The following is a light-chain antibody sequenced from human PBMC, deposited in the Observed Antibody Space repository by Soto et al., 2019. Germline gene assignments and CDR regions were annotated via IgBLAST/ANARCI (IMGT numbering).Light chain of an antibody. CDR2: DVT. J-gene: IGLJ1*01. V-gene: IGLV2-14*03. CDR3: TSYTSSSTYV. CDR1: SSDVGGYNY. Sequence: HSVLTQPASVSGSPGQSSTISCTGTSSDVGGYNYVFWYQHPPGKAPKLMIYDVTNRPSGVSNRFSGSKSGNTASLTISGLQAEDEADYYCTSYTSSSTYVFGKGTKVTVL.